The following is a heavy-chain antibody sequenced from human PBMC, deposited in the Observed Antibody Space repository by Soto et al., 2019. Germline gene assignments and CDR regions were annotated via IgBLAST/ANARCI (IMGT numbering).Heavy chain of an antibody. J-gene: IGHJ6*02. V-gene: IGHV4-34*01. Sequence: QVQLQQWGAGLLKPSETLSLTCAVYGGSFSGYYWSWIRQPPGKGLEWIGEINHSGSTNYNPSLNIRVTLXXYXSXXQFSLKLSSVTPADTAVYYCAGLMAAADYYYGMDVWGPGTTVTVSS. D-gene: IGHD2-15*01. CDR1: GGSFSGYY. CDR3: AGLMAAADYYYGMDV. CDR2: INHSGST.